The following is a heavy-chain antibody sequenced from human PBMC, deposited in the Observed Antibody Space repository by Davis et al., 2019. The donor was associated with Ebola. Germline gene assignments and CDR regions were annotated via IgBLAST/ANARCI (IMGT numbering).Heavy chain of an antibody. Sequence: GGSLRPSCAASGLTVSSNYMSWVRQAPGKGLEWVSVIYSGGSTYYADSVKGRFTISRDNSKNTLYLQMNSLRAEDTAVYYCARAVYDFWSGHFDYWGQGTLVTVSS. CDR1: GLTVSSNY. J-gene: IGHJ4*02. V-gene: IGHV3-66*01. CDR3: ARAVYDFWSGHFDY. D-gene: IGHD3-3*01. CDR2: IYSGGST.